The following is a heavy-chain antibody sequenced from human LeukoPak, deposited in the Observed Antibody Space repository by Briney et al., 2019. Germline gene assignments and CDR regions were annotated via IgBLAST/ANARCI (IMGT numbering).Heavy chain of an antibody. Sequence: GESLILSCAASGFPLSSYIMNWVRQAPGKGLEWVSSINSSSSYIYYADSVKRRFTISRDNAKHSLYLQMNSLRAEDTAVYYCARADYDRSGYYIYYYYYYGMDVWGQGTTVTVSS. V-gene: IGHV3-21*01. CDR3: ARADYDRSGYYIYYYYYYGMDV. CDR1: GFPLSSYI. CDR2: INSSSSYI. J-gene: IGHJ6*02. D-gene: IGHD3-22*01.